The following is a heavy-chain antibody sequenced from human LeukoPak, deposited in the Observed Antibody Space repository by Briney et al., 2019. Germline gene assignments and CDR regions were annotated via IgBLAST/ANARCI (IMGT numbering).Heavy chain of an antibody. Sequence: SETLSLTCAVYGGSFSGYYWSWIRQPPGKGLEWIGEINHSGSTNYNPSLKSRVTISVDTSKNQFSLKLSSVTAADTAVYYCARKVATRRPLDYWGHGTLVTVSS. D-gene: IGHD5-12*01. J-gene: IGHJ4*01. V-gene: IGHV4-34*01. CDR2: INHSGST. CDR3: ARKVATRRPLDY. CDR1: GGSFSGYY.